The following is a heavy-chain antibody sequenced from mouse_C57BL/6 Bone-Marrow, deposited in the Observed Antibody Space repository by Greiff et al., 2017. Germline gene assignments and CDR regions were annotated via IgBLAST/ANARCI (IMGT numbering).Heavy chain of an antibody. Sequence: VQLQQSGAELVRPGASVKLSCTASGFNIKDDYMHWVKQRPEQGLEWIGWIDPENGDTEYASKFQGKATITADTSSNTAYLQLNSLTSEDTAVYYCTTSDSSGYYAMDYWGRGTSVTVTA. D-gene: IGHD3-2*02. CDR1: GFNIKDDY. CDR2: IDPENGDT. CDR3: TTSDSSGYYAMDY. V-gene: IGHV14-4*01. J-gene: IGHJ4*01.